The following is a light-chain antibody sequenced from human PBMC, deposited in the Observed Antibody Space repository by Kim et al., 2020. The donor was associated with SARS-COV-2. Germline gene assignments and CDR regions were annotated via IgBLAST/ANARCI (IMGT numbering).Light chain of an antibody. CDR3: QQLDNSVWP. V-gene: IGKV3-20*01. CDR1: QSVSDTY. Sequence: PGARATLSCRASQSVSDTYLAWYQQRPGQAPRLLIYGASSRATGIPDRFSGRGSGTDFTLTISRLEPDDFAVYYCQQLDNSVWPFGQGTKV. CDR2: GAS. J-gene: IGKJ1*01.